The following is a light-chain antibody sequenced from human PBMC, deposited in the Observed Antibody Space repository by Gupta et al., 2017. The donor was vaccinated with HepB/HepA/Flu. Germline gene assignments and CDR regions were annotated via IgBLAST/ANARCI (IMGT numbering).Light chain of an antibody. V-gene: IGKV3-15*01. CDR1: QSVSSN. J-gene: IGKJ3*01. CDR2: GAS. Sequence: EIVMTQSPATLSVSPGERATVSCRASQSVSSNLAWYQQKPGQAPRLLIYGASTRAIGIPARFSGSGSGTEFTLTISSVQSEDFVVYYCQQYNAWPCTFGPGTTVDFK. CDR3: QQYNAWPCT.